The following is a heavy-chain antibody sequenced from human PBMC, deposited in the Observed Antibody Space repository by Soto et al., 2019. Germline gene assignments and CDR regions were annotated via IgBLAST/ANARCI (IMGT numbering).Heavy chain of an antibody. CDR3: ASTIFGVVIIPVPEYFQH. CDR2: IYYSGST. V-gene: IGHV4-39*01. Sequence: SETLSLTCTVSVGSISSSSYYWGWIRQPPGKGLEWIGSIYYSGSTYYNPSLKSRVTISVDTSKNQFSLKLSSVTAADTAVYYCASTIFGVVIIPVPEYFQHWGQGTLVTVSS. CDR1: VGSISSSSYY. J-gene: IGHJ1*01. D-gene: IGHD3-3*01.